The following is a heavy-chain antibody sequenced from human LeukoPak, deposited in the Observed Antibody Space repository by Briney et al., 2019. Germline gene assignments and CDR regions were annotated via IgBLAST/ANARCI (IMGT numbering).Heavy chain of an antibody. J-gene: IGHJ5*02. Sequence: ASVKVSCKASGYTFTSYGISWVPHAPGQGLEWMGWISVYNGNTNYAQKLQGRVTMTTDTSTSTAYMELRSLRSDDAAVYYCARDRVGYCSSTSCYDNWFDPWGQGTLVTVSS. CDR1: GYTFTSYG. CDR3: ARDRVGYCSSTSCYDNWFDP. V-gene: IGHV1-18*01. CDR2: ISVYNGNT. D-gene: IGHD2-2*01.